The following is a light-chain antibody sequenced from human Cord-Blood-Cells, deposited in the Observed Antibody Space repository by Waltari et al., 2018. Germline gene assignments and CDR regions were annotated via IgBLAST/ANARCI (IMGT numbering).Light chain of an antibody. Sequence: EIVLTQSPATLSLSPGERATLSCRASLSVSSYLAWYQQKPGQAPRLLIYDASNMATGIPARFSGSGSGTDVTLTISILEPEDFAVYYCQQRSNWPGFGQGTRLEIK. CDR2: DAS. CDR1: LSVSSY. CDR3: QQRSNWPG. J-gene: IGKJ5*01. V-gene: IGKV3-11*01.